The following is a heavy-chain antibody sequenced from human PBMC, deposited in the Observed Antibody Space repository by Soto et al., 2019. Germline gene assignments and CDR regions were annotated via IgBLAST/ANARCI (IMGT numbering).Heavy chain of an antibody. Sequence: ASVKVSCKASGYTFTSYDINWVRQATGQGLEWMGWMNPNSGNTGYAQKFQGRVTMTRNTSISTAYMELSSLRSEDTAVYYCVCLFSWFEVSLDYYYYGMDVWGQGTTVTVSS. J-gene: IGHJ6*02. CDR1: GYTFTSYD. V-gene: IGHV1-8*01. D-gene: IGHD3-9*01. CDR3: VCLFSWFEVSLDYYYYGMDV. CDR2: MNPNSGNT.